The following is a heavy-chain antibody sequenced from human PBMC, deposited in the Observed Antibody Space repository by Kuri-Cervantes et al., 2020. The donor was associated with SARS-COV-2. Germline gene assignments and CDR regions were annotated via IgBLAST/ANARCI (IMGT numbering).Heavy chain of an antibody. Sequence: LSLTCAASGFTFRSYSMNWVRQAPGKGLEWVSYISSSSSTIYYADSVKGRFTISRDNAKNSLYLQMNSLRDEDTAVYYCARGSEAGYYYFDYWGQGTLVTVSS. CDR2: ISSSSSTI. V-gene: IGHV3-48*02. CDR3: ARGSEAGYYYFDY. J-gene: IGHJ4*02. CDR1: GFTFRSYS. D-gene: IGHD3-9*01.